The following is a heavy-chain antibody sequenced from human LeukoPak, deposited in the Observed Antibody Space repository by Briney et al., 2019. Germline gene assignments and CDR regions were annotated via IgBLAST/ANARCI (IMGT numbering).Heavy chain of an antibody. CDR2: TYSSGDT. CDR3: ASRHSKQQPYYYYMDI. CDR1: GDSISSGSYY. Sequence: SETLSLTCTVSGDSISSGSYYWSWIRQPAGKGLEWIGRTYSSGDTKFNPSLKSRVTISLDTSKNQFSLKLSSATAADTAVYYCASRHSKQQPYYYYMDIWGKGTTVTVSS. J-gene: IGHJ6*03. V-gene: IGHV4-61*02. D-gene: IGHD6-13*01.